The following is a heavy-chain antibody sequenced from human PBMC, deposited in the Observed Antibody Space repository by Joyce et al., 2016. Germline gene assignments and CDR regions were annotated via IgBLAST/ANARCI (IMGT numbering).Heavy chain of an antibody. J-gene: IGHJ4*02. V-gene: IGHV3-30*18. CDR1: GLTLSNYG. Sequence: QVQLVESGGGVVQPGRSLRLSCTASGLTLSNYGVHWVRQAPGKGLEWVAVISYDGVYKYYSDSVKGRFTISRDNSRDTRFLEMNSLRAEDTAVYYCAKILTAGYSSGWFLDYWGQGTLVTVSS. CDR3: AKILTAGYSSGWFLDY. CDR2: ISYDGVYK. D-gene: IGHD6-25*01.